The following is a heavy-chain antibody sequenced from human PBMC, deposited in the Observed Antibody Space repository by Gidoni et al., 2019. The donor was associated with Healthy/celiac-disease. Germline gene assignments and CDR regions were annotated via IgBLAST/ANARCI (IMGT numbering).Heavy chain of an antibody. J-gene: IGHJ4*02. CDR2: ISYDGSNK. CDR1: GFTFSSYG. Sequence: QVQLVESGGGVVQPGRSLRLSCAASGFTFSSYGMHWVRQAPGKGLEWVAVISYDGSNKYYADSVKGRFTISRDNSKNTLYLQMNSLRAEDTAVYYCAKNARVATIGDYFDYWGQGTLVTVSS. V-gene: IGHV3-30*18. CDR3: AKNARVATIGDYFDY. D-gene: IGHD5-12*01.